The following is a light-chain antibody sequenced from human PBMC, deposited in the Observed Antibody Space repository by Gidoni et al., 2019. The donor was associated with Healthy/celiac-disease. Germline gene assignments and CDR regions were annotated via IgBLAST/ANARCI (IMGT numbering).Light chain of an antibody. CDR1: ALPKQY. V-gene: IGLV3-25*03. Sequence: SYELTQPPSVSVSPGQPARITCSGDALPKQYAYWYQQKPGQAPVLVIYKDSERPSGIPERFSGSSSGTTVTLTISGVQAEDEAYYYCQSADSSGTYVVFGGGTKLTVL. CDR2: KDS. J-gene: IGLJ2*01. CDR3: QSADSSGTYVV.